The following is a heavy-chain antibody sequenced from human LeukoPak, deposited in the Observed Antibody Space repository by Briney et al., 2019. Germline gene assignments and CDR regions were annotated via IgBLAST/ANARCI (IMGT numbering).Heavy chain of an antibody. CDR1: GFTFSSYG. CDR3: ARDPDKYDSSFA. Sequence: PGGSLRLSCAASGFTFSSYGMHWVRQAPGKGLEWVAVIWYDGSNKYYADSVKGRFTISRDNSKNTLYLQMNSLRAEDTAVYYCARDPDKYDSSFAWGQGTLVTVSS. D-gene: IGHD3-22*01. J-gene: IGHJ5*02. CDR2: IWYDGSNK. V-gene: IGHV3-33*01.